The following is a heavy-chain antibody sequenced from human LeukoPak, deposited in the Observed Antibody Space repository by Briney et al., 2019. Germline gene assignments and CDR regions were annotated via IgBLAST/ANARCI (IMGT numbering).Heavy chain of an antibody. CDR2: ISGSGGST. CDR1: GFSFSSSA. J-gene: IGHJ4*02. Sequence: PGGSLRLSCAASGFSFSSSAMCWGRQAPGEGVEWVSPISGSGGSTYYADSVKGRFTLSRDNTKSTLYLQMNSLRAEDTAVYYCAKIAVAGVDYWGPGTLVTVSS. V-gene: IGHV3-23*01. CDR3: AKIAVAGVDY. D-gene: IGHD6-19*01.